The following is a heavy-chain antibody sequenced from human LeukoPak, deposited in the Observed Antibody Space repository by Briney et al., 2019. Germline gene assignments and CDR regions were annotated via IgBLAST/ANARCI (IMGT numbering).Heavy chain of an antibody. CDR3: ASYTPGPQYFQH. Sequence: GGSLRLSCAASGFTFSSYAMSWVRQAPGKGLEWVSTISAGDSTYYPDSVKGRFIISRDNSKNTLYLQMNSLRAEDTAVYYCASYTPGPQYFQHWGQSTLVTVSS. CDR2: ISAGDST. J-gene: IGHJ1*01. D-gene: IGHD3-16*02. V-gene: IGHV3-23*01. CDR1: GFTFSSYA.